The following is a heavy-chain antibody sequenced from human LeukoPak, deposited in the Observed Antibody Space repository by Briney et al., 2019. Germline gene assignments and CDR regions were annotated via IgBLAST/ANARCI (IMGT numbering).Heavy chain of an antibody. V-gene: IGHV1-2*02. Sequence: ASVKVSCKASGYTFTGYYMHWVRQAPGQGLEWMGWINPNSGGTNYAQKFQGRVTMTRDTSISTAYMELSRLRSDDTAVYYCARLPGYSSGWYGIYFDYWGQGTLVTVSS. D-gene: IGHD6-19*01. CDR2: INPNSGGT. CDR3: ARLPGYSSGWYGIYFDY. J-gene: IGHJ4*02. CDR1: GYTFTGYY.